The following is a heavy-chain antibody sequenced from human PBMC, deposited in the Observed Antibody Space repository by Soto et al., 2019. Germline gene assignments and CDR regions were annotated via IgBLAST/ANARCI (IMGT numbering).Heavy chain of an antibody. CDR2: IHSSGST. CDR1: GASMNSYH. J-gene: IGHJ5*02. V-gene: IGHV4-4*07. CDR3: ARDQGVAAAGITRFDP. Sequence: SETLSLTCTVSGASMNSYHWSWIRQPAGKGLEWIGHIHSSGSTNYNPSLKSRVAMSVDTSKNQFSLRLMSLTAADTAVYYCARDQGVAAAGITRFDPWGQGSLVTVSS. D-gene: IGHD6-13*01.